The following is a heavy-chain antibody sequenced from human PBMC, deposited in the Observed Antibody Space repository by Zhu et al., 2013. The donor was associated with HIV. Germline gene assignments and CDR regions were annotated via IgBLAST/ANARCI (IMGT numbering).Heavy chain of an antibody. Sequence: QVQLVQSGAEMKKPGSSVKVSCKASGGTLNKYAIIWVRQAPGQGLEWMGGIIPMFGTADYAQKFQGRVTITMNTSISTAYMELNSLRSEDTAVYYCARYKGYSYGRYYYHMDVWGKGTTVTVSS. D-gene: IGHD5-18*01. V-gene: IGHV1-69*06. CDR3: ARYKGYSYGRYYYHMDV. CDR1: GGTLNKYA. CDR2: IIPMFGTA. J-gene: IGHJ6*03.